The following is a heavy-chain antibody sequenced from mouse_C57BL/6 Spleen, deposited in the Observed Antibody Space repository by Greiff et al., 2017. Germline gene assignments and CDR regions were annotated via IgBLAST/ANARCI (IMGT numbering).Heavy chain of an antibody. J-gene: IGHJ1*03. Sequence: QVTLKESGPGILQSSQTLSLTCSFSGFSLSTSGMGVSWIRQPSGKGLEWLAHIYWDDDKRYNPSLKSRLTISKDTSRNQVFLKITSVDTADTATYYCAHYYGSSHWYFDVWGTGTTVTVSS. CDR3: AHYYGSSHWYFDV. CDR2: IYWDDDK. D-gene: IGHD1-1*01. CDR1: GFSLSTSGMG. V-gene: IGHV8-12*01.